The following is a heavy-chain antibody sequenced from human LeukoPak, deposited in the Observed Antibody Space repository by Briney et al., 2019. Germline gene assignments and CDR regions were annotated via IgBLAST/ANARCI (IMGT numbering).Heavy chain of an antibody. CDR3: ARVPLYSSSSG. D-gene: IGHD6-6*01. CDR2: ISGSGGST. Sequence: PGGSLRLSCAASGFTFSSYAMSWVRQAPGKGLEWVSAISGSGGSTYYADSVKGRFTISRDNAKNSLYLQMNSLRAEDTAVYYCARVPLYSSSSGWGQGTLVTVSS. V-gene: IGHV3-23*01. CDR1: GFTFSSYA. J-gene: IGHJ4*02.